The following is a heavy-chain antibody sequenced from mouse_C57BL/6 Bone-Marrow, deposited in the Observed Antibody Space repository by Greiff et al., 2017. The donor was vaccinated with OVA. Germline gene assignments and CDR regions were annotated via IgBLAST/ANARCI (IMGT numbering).Heavy chain of an antibody. J-gene: IGHJ3*01. Sequence: QVQLKQSGAELVMPGASVKLSCKASGYTFTSYWMHWVKQRPGQGLEWIGEIDPSDSYTNYNQKFKGKSTLPVDKSSSTAYMQLSSLTSEDSAVYYCAREGIYDGYYGRLNFAYWGQGTLVTVSA. CDR3: AREGIYDGYYGRLNFAY. D-gene: IGHD2-3*01. CDR2: IDPSDSYT. V-gene: IGHV1-69*01. CDR1: GYTFTSYW.